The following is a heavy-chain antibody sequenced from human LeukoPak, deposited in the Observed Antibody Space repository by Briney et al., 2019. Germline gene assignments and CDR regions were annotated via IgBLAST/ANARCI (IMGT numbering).Heavy chain of an antibody. D-gene: IGHD5-18*01. CDR3: AGGEVDTIEY. V-gene: IGHV4-34*01. CDR2: IKYSGST. J-gene: IGHJ4*02. CDR1: GGSFSGYY. Sequence: PSETLSLTCAVYGGSFSGYYWSWIRQPPGKGLEWIGEIKYSGSTNYNPSLKSRVTTSVDTSKNHFSLKLISMTAADTAVYYCAGGEVDTIEYWGQGTLVTVSS.